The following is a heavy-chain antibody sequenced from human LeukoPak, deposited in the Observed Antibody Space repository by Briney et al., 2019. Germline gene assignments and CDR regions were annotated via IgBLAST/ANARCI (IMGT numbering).Heavy chain of an antibody. CDR3: ARIAAAGNRRLNY. CDR1: GYTFTSYD. CDR2: MNPNSGNT. Sequence: RASVKVSCKASGYTFTSYDINWVRQATGQELEWMGWMNPNSGNTGYAQKFQGRITMTRNTSISTAYMELSSLTSEDTAVYYCARIAAAGNRRLNYWGQGTLVTVSS. V-gene: IGHV1-8*01. D-gene: IGHD6-13*01. J-gene: IGHJ4*02.